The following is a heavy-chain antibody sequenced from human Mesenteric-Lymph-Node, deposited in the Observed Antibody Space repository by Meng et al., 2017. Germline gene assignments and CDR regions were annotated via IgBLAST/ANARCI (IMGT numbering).Heavy chain of an antibody. D-gene: IGHD1-26*01. CDR3: AGSPSIVGANRMDS. CDR2: ISGYNGNT. V-gene: IGHV1-18*04. J-gene: IGHJ4*02. Sequence: QDQLVQSGAEVKKPGASVKVSCKAPGHTFTSYAINWVRQAPGHGLEWMGWISGYNGNTNYAQKFQDRFTMTTDTSTSTAYMELRGLTSDDTAVYYCAGSPSIVGANRMDSWGQGTLVTVSS. CDR1: GHTFTSYA.